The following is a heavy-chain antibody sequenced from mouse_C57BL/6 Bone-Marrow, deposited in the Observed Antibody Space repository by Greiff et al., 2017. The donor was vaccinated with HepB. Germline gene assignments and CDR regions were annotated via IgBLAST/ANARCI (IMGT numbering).Heavy chain of an antibody. CDR1: GFSLTSYG. CDR2: IWGVGSK. CDR3: ASDWFAY. V-gene: IGHV2-6*01. J-gene: IGHJ3*01. Sequence: VQLQESGPGLVAPSQSLSITCTVSGFSLTSYGVDWVRQSPGKGLEWLGEIWGVGSKNYKSALKSRLSISKDNSKSQVFFKMNSLQTDDTSMYYCASDWFAYWGQGTLVTVSA.